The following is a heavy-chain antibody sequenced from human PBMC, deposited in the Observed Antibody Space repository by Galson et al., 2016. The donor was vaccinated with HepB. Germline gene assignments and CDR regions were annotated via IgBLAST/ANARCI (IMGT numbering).Heavy chain of an antibody. CDR3: ARHWGGPEAVAGTGAGVFDI. J-gene: IGHJ3*02. V-gene: IGHV1-18*01. CDR1: GYNFTKYT. CDR2: SSGDNVNR. D-gene: IGHD2-15*01. Sequence: SVKVSCKASGYNFTKYTISWVRQAPGQGLEWMGWSSGDNVNRNYAQKFQGRVIMTTDTSTSTAYMELRSLRSDDTAVYYCARHWGGPEAVAGTGAGVFDIWGQGTMVIVSS.